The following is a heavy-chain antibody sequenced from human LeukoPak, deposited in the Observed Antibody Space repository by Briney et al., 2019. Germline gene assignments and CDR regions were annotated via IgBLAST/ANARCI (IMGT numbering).Heavy chain of an antibody. J-gene: IGHJ2*01. CDR3: ASLANYGPYWYFDL. CDR2: ISAYNGNT. V-gene: IGHV1-18*01. Sequence: GASVKVSCKASGYTFTSYGISWVRQAPGQGLEWMGWISAYNGNTDYAQKLQGRVTMTTDTSTSTAYMELRSLRSDDTAVYYRASLANYGPYWYFDLWGRGTLVTVSS. CDR1: GYTFTSYG. D-gene: IGHD4-17*01.